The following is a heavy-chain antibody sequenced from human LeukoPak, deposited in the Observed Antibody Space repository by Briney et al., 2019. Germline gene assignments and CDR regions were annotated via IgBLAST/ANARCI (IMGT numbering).Heavy chain of an antibody. V-gene: IGHV4-38-2*02. CDR1: DDSISSGYY. Sequence: SETLSLTCAVSDDSISSGYYWGWVRPPPGKGLEWIGSIYHSGNTYYNPSLKSRVTISVDTSKNQFPLKLSSVTAADTAVYYCARDEGYGDGTFDIWGPGTMITVSS. CDR3: ARDEGYGDGTFDI. D-gene: IGHD4-17*01. J-gene: IGHJ3*02. CDR2: IYHSGNT.